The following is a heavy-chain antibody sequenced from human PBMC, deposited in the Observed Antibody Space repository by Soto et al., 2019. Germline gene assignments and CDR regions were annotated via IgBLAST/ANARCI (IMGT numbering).Heavy chain of an antibody. J-gene: IGHJ4*02. Sequence: QVQLVQSGGGLVRPGGSLRLSCEASGFIFSDYYMAWIRQAPGKGLEWVSYISGSGDTIYYADSVKGRFTISRDSAKDSRYLQMNTLRDADSAIYYCARLGQFDFWGQGTVVTVSS. CDR3: ARLGQFDF. CDR2: ISGSGDTI. V-gene: IGHV3-11*01. CDR1: GFIFSDYY.